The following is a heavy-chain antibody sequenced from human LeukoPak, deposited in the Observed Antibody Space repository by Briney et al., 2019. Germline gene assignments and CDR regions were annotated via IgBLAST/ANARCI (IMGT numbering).Heavy chain of an antibody. CDR2: IDSGGST. V-gene: IGHV3-66*01. J-gene: IGHJ6*01. CDR3: ARTYGDYGYYYGMDV. D-gene: IGHD4-17*01. Sequence: GGSLRLSCAASGITVSSHYMTWVRQAPGKGLEWVSVIDSGGSTNSADSVKGRFSVSRDNSKNTLYLQMNSLRVEDTAVYYCARTYGDYGYYYGMDVWGQGTTVTVSS. CDR1: GITVSSHY.